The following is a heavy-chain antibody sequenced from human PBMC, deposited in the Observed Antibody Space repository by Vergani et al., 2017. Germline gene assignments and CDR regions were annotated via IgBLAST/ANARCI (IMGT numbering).Heavy chain of an antibody. Sequence: QVQLQESGPGLVKPSQTLSLTCTVSGGSISSGSYYWSWIRQPAGKGLEWIGRIYTSGSTNYNPSLKSRVTISVDTSKNQFSLKLSSVTAADTAVYCCARETYYYDSSGYYFGFDYWGQGALVTVSS. CDR2: IYTSGST. CDR1: GGSISSGSYY. D-gene: IGHD3-22*01. CDR3: ARETYYYDSSGYYFGFDY. J-gene: IGHJ4*02. V-gene: IGHV4-61*02.